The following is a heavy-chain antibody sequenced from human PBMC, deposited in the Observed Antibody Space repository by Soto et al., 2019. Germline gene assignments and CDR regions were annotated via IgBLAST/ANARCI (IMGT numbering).Heavy chain of an antibody. D-gene: IGHD5-12*01. CDR2: IRSKANSYAT. V-gene: IGHV3-73*01. CDR1: GFTFSGSA. CDR3: TREYSGYDFTDAFDI. J-gene: IGHJ3*02. Sequence: AGGSLRLSCAASGFTFSGSAMHWVRQASGKGLEWVGRIRSKANSYATAYAASVKGRFTISRDDSKNTAYLQMNSLKTEDTAVYYCTREYSGYDFTDAFDIWGQGTMVTVSS.